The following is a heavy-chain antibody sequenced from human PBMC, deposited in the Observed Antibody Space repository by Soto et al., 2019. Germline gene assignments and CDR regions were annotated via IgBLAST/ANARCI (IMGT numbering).Heavy chain of an antibody. V-gene: IGHV3-13*01. CDR2: IGTAGDT. D-gene: IGHD4-4*01. J-gene: IGHJ6*02. CDR1: GFTFSSYD. Sequence: GGSLRLSCAASGFTFSSYDMHWVRQATGKGLEWVSAIGTAGDTYYPGSVKGRFTISRENAKNSLYLQMNSLRAGDTAVYYCARASHDYSNYYYGMDVWGQGTTVTVSS. CDR3: ARASHDYSNYYYGMDV.